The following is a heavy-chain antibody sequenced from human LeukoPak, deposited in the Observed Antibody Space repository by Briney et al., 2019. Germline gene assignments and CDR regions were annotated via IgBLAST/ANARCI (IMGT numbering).Heavy chain of an antibody. J-gene: IGHJ4*02. V-gene: IGHV1-2*02. Sequence: ASVKVSCKASGYTFTSYAMNWVRQAPGQGLEWMGWINPNSGGTNYAQKFQGRVTMTRDTSISTAYMELSRLRSDDTAVYYCARLAVAGTFDYWGQGTLVTVSS. D-gene: IGHD6-19*01. CDR2: INPNSGGT. CDR1: GYTFTSYA. CDR3: ARLAVAGTFDY.